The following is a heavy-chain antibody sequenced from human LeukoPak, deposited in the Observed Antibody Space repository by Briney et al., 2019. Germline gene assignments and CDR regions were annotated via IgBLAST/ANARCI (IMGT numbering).Heavy chain of an antibody. CDR3: ARGEYD. J-gene: IGHJ4*02. CDR1: GFTFSRYS. Sequence: PGGSLRLSCAASGFTFSRYSINWVRQAPGKGLEWISYISAGGSTMHYADSVKGRFTISRDNAKNALYLQVSSLRDEDTAVYYCARGEYDWGQGTLVTVSS. V-gene: IGHV3-48*02. D-gene: IGHD3-10*01. CDR2: ISAGGSTM.